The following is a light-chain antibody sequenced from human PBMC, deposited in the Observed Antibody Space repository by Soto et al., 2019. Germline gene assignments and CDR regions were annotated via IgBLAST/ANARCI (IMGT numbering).Light chain of an antibody. J-gene: IGLJ2*01. CDR3: RTWDPGFSVV. Sequence: QSVLTQSPSASASLGASVKLTCTLSSGHSSYAIAWHQQQPEKGPRYLMKVNSDGSHNKGDGIPDRFSGFSSGAERYLTISSLQSEDEADYYCRTWDPGFSVVFGGGTKLTVL. V-gene: IGLV4-69*01. CDR1: SGHSSYA. CDR2: VNSDGSH.